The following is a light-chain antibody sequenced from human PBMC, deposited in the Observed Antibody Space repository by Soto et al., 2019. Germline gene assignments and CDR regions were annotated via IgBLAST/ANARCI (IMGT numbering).Light chain of an antibody. V-gene: IGKV3-20*01. Sequence: EVVLTQSPGTLSLSPGERATLSCRASQSVSSSFLAWYQQRPGQAPRLLIYGASSRAIGIPHRFSGSGSGTDFTLTISRLEPEDFAVYYCQQYESSPPLLTFGGGTKVDIK. CDR2: GAS. J-gene: IGKJ4*01. CDR3: QQYESSPPLLT. CDR1: QSVSSSF.